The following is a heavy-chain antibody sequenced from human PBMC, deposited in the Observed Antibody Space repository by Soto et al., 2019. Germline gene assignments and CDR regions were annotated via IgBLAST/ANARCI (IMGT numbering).Heavy chain of an antibody. J-gene: IGHJ3*02. D-gene: IGHD6-13*01. V-gene: IGHV3-33*01. CDR2: IWYDGTNK. Sequence: PGGSLRLSCAVSGFTFSSYGMHWVRQAPGKGLEWVAVIWYDGTNKYYVDSVKGRFTISKDNSKNTLYLQMNSLRAEDTAIYYCARDIGDQTSRWTDAFDIWGQGTMVTVSS. CDR3: ARDIGDQTSRWTDAFDI. CDR1: GFTFSSYG.